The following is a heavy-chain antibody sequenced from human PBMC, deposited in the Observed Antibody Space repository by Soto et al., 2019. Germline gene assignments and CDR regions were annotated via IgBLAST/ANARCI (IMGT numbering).Heavy chain of an antibody. Sequence: SETLSLTCAVSGGSIISSNWWSWVRQPPGKGLEWIGEIYHSGSTNYNPSLKSRVTISVDKSKNQFSLKLSSVTAADTAVYYWARDGSTVTTNGWFDPWGQGTLVTVSS. J-gene: IGHJ5*02. V-gene: IGHV4-4*02. D-gene: IGHD4-17*01. CDR3: ARDGSTVTTNGWFDP. CDR1: GGSIISSNW. CDR2: IYHSGST.